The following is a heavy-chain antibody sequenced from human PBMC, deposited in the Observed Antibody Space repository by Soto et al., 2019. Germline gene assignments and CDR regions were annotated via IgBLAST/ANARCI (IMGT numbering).Heavy chain of an antibody. D-gene: IGHD2-15*01. CDR2: VYHNGLT. CDR3: ARDAALPGEADRFDY. Sequence: ETLSLTCDVSGDSIVSNVWLILFRHPPGKVLEWIGEVYHNGLTDYNPSLRGRATMSADMSKNQFSLRVTSVTDADTAIYYCARDAALPGEADRFDYWGQGALVTVS. CDR1: GDSIVSNVW. V-gene: IGHV4-4*02. J-gene: IGHJ4*02.